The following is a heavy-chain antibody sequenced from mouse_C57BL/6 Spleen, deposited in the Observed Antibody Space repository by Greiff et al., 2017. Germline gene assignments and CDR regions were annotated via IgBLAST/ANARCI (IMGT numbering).Heavy chain of an antibody. V-gene: IGHV1-54*01. Sequence: VQLQQSGAELVRPGTSVKVSCKASGYAFTNYLIEWVKQRPGQGLEWIGVINPGSGGTNYNEKFKGKATLTADKSSSTAYMQLSSLTSEDSAVYFCGGGGGRNYFDYWGQGTTLTVSS. CDR1: GYAFTNYL. J-gene: IGHJ2*01. CDR2: INPGSGGT. D-gene: IGHD1-1*02. CDR3: GGGGGRNYFDY.